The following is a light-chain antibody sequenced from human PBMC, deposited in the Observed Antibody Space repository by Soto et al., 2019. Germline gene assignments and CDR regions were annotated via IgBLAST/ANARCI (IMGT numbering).Light chain of an antibody. J-gene: IGKJ2*01. V-gene: IGKV3-20*01. Sequence: ETVLTQSPGTVSLSPGERATLSCTTSQSVRSNYLAWYQQKPGQAPRLLIYGVFNRATGIPDRFSGSGSGTAFTLTISGLEPEDSAVYYCQHYDGSPRTFGQGTKVEI. CDR2: GVF. CDR3: QHYDGSPRT. CDR1: QSVRSNY.